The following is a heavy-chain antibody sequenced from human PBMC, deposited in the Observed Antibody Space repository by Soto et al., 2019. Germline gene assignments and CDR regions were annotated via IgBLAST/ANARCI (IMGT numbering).Heavy chain of an antibody. J-gene: IGHJ6*02. V-gene: IGHV3-23*01. CDR3: AKATPSAGSNYDFWSGYYYYYYGMDV. CDR2: ISGSGGST. Sequence: PGGSLRLSCTPFGFNFDAYAMSWVRQAPGKGLEWVSAISGSGGSTYYADSVKGRFTISRDNSKNTLYLQMNSLRAEDTAVYYCAKATPSAGSNYDFWSGYYYYYYGMDVWGQGTTVTVSS. D-gene: IGHD3-3*01. CDR1: GFNFDAYA.